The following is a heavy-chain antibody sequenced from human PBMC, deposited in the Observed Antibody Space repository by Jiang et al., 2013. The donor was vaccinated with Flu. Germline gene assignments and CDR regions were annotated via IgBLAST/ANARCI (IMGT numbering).Heavy chain of an antibody. J-gene: IGHJ4*02. V-gene: IGHV3-23*01. Sequence: SGSGGATYYADSVKGRFTISRDNSKHTLYLQMNSLRAEDTAVYYCARRIGGYYFDYWGLGALVSVSS. D-gene: IGHD3-3*01. CDR3: ARRIGGYYFDY. CDR2: SGSGGAT.